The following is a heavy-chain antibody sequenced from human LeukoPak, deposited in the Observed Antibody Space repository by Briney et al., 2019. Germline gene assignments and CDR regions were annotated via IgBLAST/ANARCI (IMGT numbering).Heavy chain of an antibody. Sequence: ASVKVSCKASGYTFTGYYMHWVRQAPGQGLEWMGWINPNSGGTNYTKKFQGRVTMTRDTSISTAYMELSRLRSDDTAVYYCARDLFLGYCSSTSCNDNWFDPWGQGTLVTVSS. CDR1: GYTFTGYY. J-gene: IGHJ5*02. D-gene: IGHD2-2*01. CDR2: INPNSGGT. CDR3: ARDLFLGYCSSTSCNDNWFDP. V-gene: IGHV1-2*02.